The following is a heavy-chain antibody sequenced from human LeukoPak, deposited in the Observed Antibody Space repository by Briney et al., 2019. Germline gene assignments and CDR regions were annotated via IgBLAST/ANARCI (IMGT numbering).Heavy chain of an antibody. J-gene: IGHJ3*02. Sequence: SETLSLTCTVSGGSISSGDYYWSWIRQPPGKGLEWIGYIYYSGSTYYNPSLKSRVTISVDTSKNQFSLKLSSVTAAHTAVYYCARTSYYDFWSGPIWGQGTMVTVSS. CDR3: ARTSYYDFWSGPI. CDR1: GGSISSGDYY. CDR2: IYYSGST. D-gene: IGHD3-3*01. V-gene: IGHV4-30-4*08.